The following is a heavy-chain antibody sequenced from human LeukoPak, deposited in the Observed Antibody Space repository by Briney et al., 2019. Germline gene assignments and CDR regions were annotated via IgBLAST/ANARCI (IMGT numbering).Heavy chain of an antibody. J-gene: IGHJ4*02. Sequence: PSETLSLTCTVSGGSISSYYWSWIRKPPGKRLEWIGYVYYSGNTNYNPSLRSRVTISIDTSKNQFPLKLSSVTAADTAVYYCARVGDGNFDYWGQGTLVTVSS. CDR1: GGSISSYY. D-gene: IGHD3-16*01. CDR2: VYYSGNT. CDR3: ARVGDGNFDY. V-gene: IGHV4-59*08.